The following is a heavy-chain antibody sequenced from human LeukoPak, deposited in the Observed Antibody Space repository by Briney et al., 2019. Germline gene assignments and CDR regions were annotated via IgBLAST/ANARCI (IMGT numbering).Heavy chain of an antibody. CDR2: IYTSGST. J-gene: IGHJ4*02. D-gene: IGHD3-22*01. CDR3: ARGRDYYYDSSGPFDY. CDR1: GGSISSYY. V-gene: IGHV4-4*07. Sequence: SETLSLTCTVSGGSISSYYWRWIRQPAGQGLEWIGRIYTSGSTNYNPSLKSRDTMSVDTSKNKFSLKLSSVTAADTAVYYCARGRDYYYDSSGPFDYWGQGTLVTVSS.